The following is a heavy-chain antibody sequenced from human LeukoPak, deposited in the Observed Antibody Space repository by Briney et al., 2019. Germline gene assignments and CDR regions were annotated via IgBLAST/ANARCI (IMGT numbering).Heavy chain of an antibody. CDR3: ASRENAFHI. D-gene: IGHD1-26*01. CDR2: IYYSGST. CDR1: GGSISSSSYY. V-gene: IGHV4-39*07. Sequence: SETLSLTCTVSGGSISSSSYYWGWIRQPPGKGLEWIGSIYYSGSTYYNPSLKSRVTISVDTSKNQFSLKLNSMTAADTAVYYCASRENAFHIWGQGTMVTVSS. J-gene: IGHJ3*02.